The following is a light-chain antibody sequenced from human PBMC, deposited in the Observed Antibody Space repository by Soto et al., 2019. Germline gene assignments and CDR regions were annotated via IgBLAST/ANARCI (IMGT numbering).Light chain of an antibody. Sequence: QSALTQPASVSGSPGQSITISCIVTSSNVGGYNYVSWYQQHPGKAPKLMIYEVSNRPSGVSNRFSGSKSGNTASLTISGLQAEDEADYYCSSYTSSSTYVFGTGTKLTVL. CDR2: EVS. J-gene: IGLJ1*01. CDR1: SSNVGGYNY. CDR3: SSYTSSSTYV. V-gene: IGLV2-14*01.